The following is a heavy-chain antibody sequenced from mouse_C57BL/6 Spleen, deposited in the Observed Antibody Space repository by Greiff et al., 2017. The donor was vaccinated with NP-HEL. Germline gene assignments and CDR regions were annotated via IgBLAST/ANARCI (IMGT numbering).Heavy chain of an antibody. CDR3: ARPGRGYFDY. CDR2: IWSGGST. CDR1: GFSLTSYG. D-gene: IGHD3-3*01. J-gene: IGHJ2*01. Sequence: QVQLQQSGPGLVQPSQSLSITCTVSGFSLTSYGVHWVRQSPGKGLEWLGVIWSGGSTDYNAAFISRLSISKDNSKSQVFFKMNSLQADDTAIYYCARPGRGYFDYWGQGTTLTVSS. V-gene: IGHV2-2*01.